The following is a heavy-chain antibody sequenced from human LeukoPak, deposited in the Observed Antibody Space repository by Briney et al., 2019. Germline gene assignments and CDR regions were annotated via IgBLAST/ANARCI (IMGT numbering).Heavy chain of an antibody. D-gene: IGHD3-10*01. CDR3: ARLLSYGSGSYFDY. CDR2: VYPGDSDT. V-gene: IGHV5-51*01. CDR1: GYNFGSYW. Sequence: GESLKISCKGSGYNFGSYWISWVRQMPGKGLEWMGIVYPGDSDTRYSLSFQGQVTISGDKSISTAYLQWSSLKASDTAMYYCARLLSYGSGSYFDYWGQGTLVTVSS. J-gene: IGHJ4*02.